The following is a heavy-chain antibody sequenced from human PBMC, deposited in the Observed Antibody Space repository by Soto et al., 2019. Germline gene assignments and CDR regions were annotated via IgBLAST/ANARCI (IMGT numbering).Heavy chain of an antibody. CDR2: ILYDGSNK. Sequence: PGGSLRLSCAASGFTFSSYGMHWVRQAPGKGLEWVAVILYDGSNKYYADSVKGRFTISRDNSKNTLYLQMNSLRAEDTAVYYCAKDQNPKQQLVPFDYWGQGTLVTISS. CDR3: AKDQNPKQQLVPFDY. V-gene: IGHV3-30*18. J-gene: IGHJ4*02. CDR1: GFTFSSYG. D-gene: IGHD6-13*01.